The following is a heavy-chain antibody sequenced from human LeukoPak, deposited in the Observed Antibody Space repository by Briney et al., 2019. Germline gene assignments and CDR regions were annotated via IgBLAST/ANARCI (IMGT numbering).Heavy chain of an antibody. CDR2: INAYNGNT. Sequence: GASVKVSCKASGYTFTSYGISWVRQAPGQGLEWMGWINAYNGNTNYAQKLQGRVTMTTDTSTSTAYMELRSLRSDDTAVYYCARDGRYYYDSSGYYLFDYWGQGTLVTVSS. CDR1: GYTFTSYG. J-gene: IGHJ4*02. CDR3: ARDGRYYYDSSGYYLFDY. V-gene: IGHV1-18*01. D-gene: IGHD3-22*01.